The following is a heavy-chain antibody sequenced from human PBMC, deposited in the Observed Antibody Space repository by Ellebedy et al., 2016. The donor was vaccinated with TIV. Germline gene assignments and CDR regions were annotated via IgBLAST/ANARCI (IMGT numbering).Heavy chain of an antibody. D-gene: IGHD6-6*01. Sequence: AASVKVSCKASGYTFTSYYMHWVRQAPGQGLEWMGIINPSDGSTTYAQKFQGRVTMTRDTSTSTVYMELSSLRSEDTAVFYCARRPLSSSRYYYGMDVWGQGTTVTVSS. CDR1: GYTFTSYY. V-gene: IGHV1-46*01. J-gene: IGHJ6*02. CDR3: ARRPLSSSRYYYGMDV. CDR2: INPSDGST.